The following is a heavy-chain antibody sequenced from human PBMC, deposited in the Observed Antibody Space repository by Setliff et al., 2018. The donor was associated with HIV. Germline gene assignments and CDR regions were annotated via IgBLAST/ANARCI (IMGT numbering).Heavy chain of an antibody. CDR3: ARGRGESRTNYFDY. Sequence: GGSLRLSCAASGFTFGDYSMNWVRQAPGKGLEWVSVISGSGSGTFYADSVKGRFTISRDNSKNTLYLQMNSLRAEDTAVYFCARGRGESRTNYFDYWGQGTLVTSPQ. CDR1: GFTFGDYS. V-gene: IGHV3-23*01. J-gene: IGHJ4*02. CDR2: ISGSGSGT.